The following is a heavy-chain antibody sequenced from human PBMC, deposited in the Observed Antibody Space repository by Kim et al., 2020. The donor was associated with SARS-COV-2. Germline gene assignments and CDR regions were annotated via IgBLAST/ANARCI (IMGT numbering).Heavy chain of an antibody. CDR1: GGSISSGGYY. D-gene: IGHD3-9*01. CDR3: ARDRTTLRYFDWFSGFDP. J-gene: IGHJ5*02. CDR2: IYYSGST. V-gene: IGHV4-31*03. Sequence: SETLSLTCTVSGGSISSGGYYWSWIRQHPGKGLEWIGYIYYSGSTYYNPSLKSRVTISVDTSKNQFSLKLSSVTAADTAVYYCARDRTTLRYFDWFSGFDPWVQGTLVTVSS.